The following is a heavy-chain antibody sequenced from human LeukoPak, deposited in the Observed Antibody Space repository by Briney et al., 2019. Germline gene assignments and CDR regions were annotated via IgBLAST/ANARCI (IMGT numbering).Heavy chain of an antibody. V-gene: IGHV1-69*05. CDR1: GGTFSSYP. Sequence: GASVKVSCKSPGGTFSSYPINWVRQAPGQGLEWMGGLIPMFGAPKYAQRFQGRVTITTDESTSTAYMELNSLRSDDTAVYYCARVGEYPQSSPYYFDYWGQGTLVTVSS. D-gene: IGHD2-2*01. J-gene: IGHJ4*02. CDR3: ARVGEYPQSSPYYFDY. CDR2: LIPMFGAP.